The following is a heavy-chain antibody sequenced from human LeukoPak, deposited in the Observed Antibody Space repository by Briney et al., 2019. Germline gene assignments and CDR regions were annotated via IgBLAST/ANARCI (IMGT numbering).Heavy chain of an antibody. Sequence: ASVKVSCKASGYTFTNYAISWVRQAPGQGLEWVARISGYNGNTDYAQKVKDRVTVTTDTSTAYLEMRGLTSDDTAVYYCARDHGDFVGVKVGFDSWGQGTLVTVSS. CDR2: ISGYNGNT. J-gene: IGHJ4*02. V-gene: IGHV1-18*01. CDR1: GYTFTNYA. CDR3: ARDHGDFVGVKVGFDS. D-gene: IGHD4-17*01.